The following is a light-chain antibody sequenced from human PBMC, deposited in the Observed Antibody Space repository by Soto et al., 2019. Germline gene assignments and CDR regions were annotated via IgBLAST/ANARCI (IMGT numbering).Light chain of an antibody. CDR2: AAS. CDR3: LQTYNSGLLT. Sequence: DIQMTQSPSSLSASVGDRVTITCRASQSIATYLNWYQQKPGKATNLLIFAASSLQSGVPSRFSGSGSGTDFTLTISSLQPEDFATYFCLQTYNSGLLTCGGGTRVEIK. V-gene: IGKV1-39*01. J-gene: IGKJ4*01. CDR1: QSIATY.